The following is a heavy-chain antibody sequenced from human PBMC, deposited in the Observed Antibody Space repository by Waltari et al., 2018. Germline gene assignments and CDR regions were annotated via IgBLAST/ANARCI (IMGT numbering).Heavy chain of an antibody. V-gene: IGHV3-23*03. J-gene: IGHJ6*03. CDR1: GFTFSSYA. CDR3: AKDKGIVATGRVYYYYMDV. CDR2: IYSGGST. Sequence: EVQLLESGGGLVQPGGSLRLSCAASGFTFSSYAMSWVRQAPGKGLEWVSVIYSGGSTYYADSVKGRFTISRDNTKNTLYLQMNSLRAEDTAVYYCAKDKGIVATGRVYYYYMDVWGKGTTVIVSS. D-gene: IGHD5-12*01.